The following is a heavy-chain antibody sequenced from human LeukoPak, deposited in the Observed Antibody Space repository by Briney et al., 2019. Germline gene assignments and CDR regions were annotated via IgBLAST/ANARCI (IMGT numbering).Heavy chain of an antibody. J-gene: IGHJ6*03. Sequence: GGSLRLSCAASGFTFSSYGMHWVRQAPGKGLEWVAFIRYDGSNKYYADSVKGRFTISRDNSKNTLYLQMNSLRAEDTAVYYCAKVGPYYYDSSGYYWSGGYYMDVWGKGTTVTVSS. CDR3: AKVGPYYYDSSGYYWSGGYYMDV. CDR2: IRYDGSNK. D-gene: IGHD3-22*01. CDR1: GFTFSSYG. V-gene: IGHV3-30*02.